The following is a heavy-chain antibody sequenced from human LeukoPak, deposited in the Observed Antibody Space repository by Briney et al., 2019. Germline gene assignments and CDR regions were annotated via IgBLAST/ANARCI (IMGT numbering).Heavy chain of an antibody. CDR2: ISYDGSNK. V-gene: IGHV3-30*18. D-gene: IGHD5-24*01. J-gene: IGHJ6*02. CDR3: AKDLGVEIGGYYYYGMDV. CDR1: GFTFSSYG. Sequence: GGSLRLSCAASGFTFSSYGMHWVRRAPGKGLEWVAVISYDGSNKYYADSVKGRFTISRDNSKNTLYLQMNSLRAEDTAMYYCAKDLGVEIGGYYYYGMDVWGQGTTVTVSS.